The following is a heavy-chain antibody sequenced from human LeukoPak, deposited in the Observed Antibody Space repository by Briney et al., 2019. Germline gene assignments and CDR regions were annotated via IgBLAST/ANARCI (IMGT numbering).Heavy chain of an antibody. Sequence: GGSLRLSCAASGFTVSSNYMNWVRQAPGKGLEWVSYISSSSSTIYYADSVKGRFTISRDNAKNSLYLQMNSLRDEDTAVYYCASSGWSLFDYWGQGTLVTVSS. CDR3: ASSGWSLFDY. CDR2: ISSSSSTI. V-gene: IGHV3-48*02. D-gene: IGHD6-19*01. CDR1: GFTVSSNY. J-gene: IGHJ4*02.